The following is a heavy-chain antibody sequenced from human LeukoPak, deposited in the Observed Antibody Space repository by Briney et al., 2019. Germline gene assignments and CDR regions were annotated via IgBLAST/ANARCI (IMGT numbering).Heavy chain of an antibody. D-gene: IGHD5-18*01. J-gene: IGHJ4*02. V-gene: IGHV4-39*02. CDR1: GGSISSSSYY. CDR2: IYYSGSI. Sequence: SETLSLTCTVSGGSISSSSYYWGWIRQPPGKGLEWIGSIYYSGSIYYNPSLKSRVTISVDTSKNQFSLKLSSVTAADTAVYYCARDSYGYSYGYDYFDYWGQGTLVTVSS. CDR3: ARDSYGYSYGYDYFDY.